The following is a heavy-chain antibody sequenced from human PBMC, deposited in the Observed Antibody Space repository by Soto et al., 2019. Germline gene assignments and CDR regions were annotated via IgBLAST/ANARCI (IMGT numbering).Heavy chain of an antibody. J-gene: IGHJ3*02. D-gene: IGHD2-2*01. CDR2: IYYSGST. V-gene: IGHV4-59*06. CDR1: GGSISSYY. Sequence: SETLSLTCTVSGGSISSYYWSWIRQHPGKGLEWIGYIYYSGSTYYNPSLKSRVTISVDTSKNQFSLKLSSVTAADTAVYYCARDRRVGPFHCSSTSCSIWGQGTMVTVSS. CDR3: ARDRRVGPFHCSSTSCSI.